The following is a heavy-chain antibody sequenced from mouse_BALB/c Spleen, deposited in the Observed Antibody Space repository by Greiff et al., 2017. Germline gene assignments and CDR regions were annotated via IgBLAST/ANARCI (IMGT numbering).Heavy chain of an antibody. D-gene: IGHD4-1*01. J-gene: IGHJ4*01. Sequence: VQLVESGPGLVAPSQCLSISCPVSGFSLSRYSVTWVRQTPGKGLEWLGMIWGGGSTDYNSALKSRLSISKDNSKSQVFLKMNSLQTDDTAMYYCARVKTGTRAMDYWGQGTSVTVSS. V-gene: IGHV2-6-4*01. CDR3: ARVKTGTRAMDY. CDR2: IWGGGST. CDR1: GFSLSRYS.